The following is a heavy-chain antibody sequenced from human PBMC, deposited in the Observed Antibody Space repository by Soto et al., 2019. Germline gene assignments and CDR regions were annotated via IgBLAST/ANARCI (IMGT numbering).Heavy chain of an antibody. CDR1: GGSISSSSYY. V-gene: IGHV4-39*01. D-gene: IGHD3-10*01. CDR3: ARTYYYGSGSYYTFDP. Sequence: SETLSLTCTVSGGSISSSSYYWGWIRQPPGKGLEWIGSIYYSGSTYYNPSLKSRVTISVDTSKNQFSLKLSSVTAADTAVYYCARTYYYGSGSYYTFDPWGQGTLVTVSS. J-gene: IGHJ5*02. CDR2: IYYSGST.